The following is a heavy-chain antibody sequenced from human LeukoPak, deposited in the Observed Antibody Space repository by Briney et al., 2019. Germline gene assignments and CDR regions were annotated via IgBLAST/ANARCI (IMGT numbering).Heavy chain of an antibody. J-gene: IGHJ1*01. Sequence: GGSRRLSVAALGFTFTSYGMNWVRQAPGKGREGVARISYDGINKNYADSVKGRFTISRDNSKNTLYLQMNRLRAEDTAVYYCAKDSEGDYYDSLEYFQNWGQGTPVTVSS. V-gene: IGHV3-30*18. CDR3: AKDSEGDYYDSLEYFQN. CDR1: GFTFTSYG. D-gene: IGHD3-22*01. CDR2: ISYDGINK.